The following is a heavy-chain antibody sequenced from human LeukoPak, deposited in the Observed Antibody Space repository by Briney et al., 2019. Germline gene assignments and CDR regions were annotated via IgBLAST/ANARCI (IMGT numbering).Heavy chain of an antibody. Sequence: SETLSLTCAVSGGSISSSNWWSWVRQPPGKGLEWIGEIYHSGSTNYNPSLKSRVTISVDKSKNQFSLKLSSVTAADTAVYYCARVDCSSGSCYAGYWGQGTLVTVSS. J-gene: IGHJ4*02. CDR1: GGSISSSNW. D-gene: IGHD2-15*01. CDR3: ARVDCSSGSCYAGY. CDR2: IYHSGST. V-gene: IGHV4-4*02.